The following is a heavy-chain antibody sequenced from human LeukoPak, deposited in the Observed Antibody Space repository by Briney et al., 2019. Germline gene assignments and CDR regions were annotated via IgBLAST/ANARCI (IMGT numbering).Heavy chain of an antibody. Sequence: GGSLRLSCAASGFTLRSYTMNWVRQAPGKGLEWVSSIGISSNKIYYADSVKGRFIISRDNAKNSLYLQMNSLRAEDTAVYYCAREGPGPPDYWGQGTLVTVSS. CDR2: IGISSNKI. V-gene: IGHV3-21*01. CDR1: GFTLRSYT. CDR3: AREGPGPPDY. J-gene: IGHJ4*02.